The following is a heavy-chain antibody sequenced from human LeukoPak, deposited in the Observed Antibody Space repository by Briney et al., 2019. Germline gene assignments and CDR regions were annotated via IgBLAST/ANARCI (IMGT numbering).Heavy chain of an antibody. Sequence: GGSLRHSCAASGVTFSSYSMNWVRQAPGKGLEWVSSISSSSSYIYYADSVKGRFTISRDNAKNSLYMQMNSLRAEDTAVYYCARGLGFLIDYWGQGTLVTVSS. V-gene: IGHV3-21*01. CDR1: GVTFSSYS. CDR3: ARGLGFLIDY. J-gene: IGHJ4*02. D-gene: IGHD3-10*01. CDR2: ISSSSSYI.